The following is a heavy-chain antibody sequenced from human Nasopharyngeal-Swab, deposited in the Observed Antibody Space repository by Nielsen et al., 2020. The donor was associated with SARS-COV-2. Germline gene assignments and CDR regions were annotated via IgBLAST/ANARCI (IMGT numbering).Heavy chain of an antibody. V-gene: IGHV3-30*18. Sequence: GGSLRLSCAASGFTFSSYGMHWVRQAPGKGLEWVAVISYDGSNKYYAGSVKGRFTISRDNSKNTLYLQMNSLRAEDTAVYYCAKAVTMVRGVIIRVSEPDAFDIWGQGTMVTVSS. CDR1: GFTFSSYG. CDR2: ISYDGSNK. CDR3: AKAVTMVRGVIIRVSEPDAFDI. J-gene: IGHJ3*02. D-gene: IGHD3-10*01.